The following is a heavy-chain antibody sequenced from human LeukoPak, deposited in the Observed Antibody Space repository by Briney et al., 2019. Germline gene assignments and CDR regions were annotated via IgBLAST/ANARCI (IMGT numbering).Heavy chain of an antibody. CDR1: GGSFSGYY. J-gene: IGHJ6*03. D-gene: IGHD6-19*01. V-gene: IGHV4-34*01. CDR2: INHSGST. Sequence: SETLSLTCAVYGGSFSGYYWSWIRQPPGKGLEWIGEINHSGSTNYNPSLKSRVTISVDTSKNQFSLKLSSVTAADTAVYYCARGWRYSSGWPIYYYYYMDVWGKGTTVTVSS. CDR3: ARGWRYSSGWPIYYYYYMDV.